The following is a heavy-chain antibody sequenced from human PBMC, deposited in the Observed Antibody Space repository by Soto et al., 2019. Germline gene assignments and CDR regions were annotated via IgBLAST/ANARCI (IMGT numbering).Heavy chain of an antibody. Sequence: ASVKVSCKASGYTFTGYYMHWVRQAPGQGLEWMGWINPNSGGTNYAQKFQGRVTMTRGTSISTAYMELSRLRSDDTAVYYCARARTIFGVVSPLVVWGQGTTVTVS. CDR2: INPNSGGT. V-gene: IGHV1-2*02. D-gene: IGHD3-3*01. CDR3: ARARTIFGVVSPLVV. CDR1: GYTFTGYY. J-gene: IGHJ6*02.